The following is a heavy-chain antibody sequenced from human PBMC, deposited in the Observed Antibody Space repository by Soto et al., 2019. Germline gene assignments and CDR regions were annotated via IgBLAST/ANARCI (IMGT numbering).Heavy chain of an antibody. V-gene: IGHV4-31*03. D-gene: IGHD5-18*01. J-gene: IGHJ6*02. Sequence: QVQLQESGPGLVKPSQTLSLTCTVSGGSISSGGYYWSWIRQHPGKGLEWIGHIYYDGITHYNPPLESRVTISRDTSENHFSLKLTSVTAADTAVYYCARRPAWGGYRATDGMDVWGQGTTVTVSS. CDR3: ARRPAWGGYRATDGMDV. CDR2: IYYDGIT. CDR1: GGSISSGGYY.